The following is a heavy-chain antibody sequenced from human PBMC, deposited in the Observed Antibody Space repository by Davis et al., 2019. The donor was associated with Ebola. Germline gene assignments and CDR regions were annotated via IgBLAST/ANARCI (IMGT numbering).Heavy chain of an antibody. CDR1: GYSITGSY. Sequence: PSETLSLTCTVSGYSITGSYWSWIRQPPGKGLEWVGQIYYSGTTDYNPSLKSRVTISIDTSKNQVSLRLTSVTAADTAVYYCARNMSSFWNGHLQMTSYYYGMDVWGHGTTVTVSS. J-gene: IGHJ6*02. CDR2: IYYSGTT. V-gene: IGHV4-59*08. CDR3: ARNMSSFWNGHLQMTSYYYGMDV. D-gene: IGHD3-3*01.